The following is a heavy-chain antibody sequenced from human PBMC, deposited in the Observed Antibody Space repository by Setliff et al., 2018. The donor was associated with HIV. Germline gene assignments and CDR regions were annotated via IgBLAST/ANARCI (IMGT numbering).Heavy chain of an antibody. CDR2: INHSGST. V-gene: IGHV4-34*01. J-gene: IGHJ4*02. CDR3: ARLTLYSSSWYGTRDYFDC. Sequence: SETLSLTCAVYGGSFSGYYWSWIRQPPGKGLERIGEINHSGSTNYNPSLKSRVTISVDTSKNQFSLKLSSVTVADTAVYYCARLTLYSSSWYGTRDYFDCWGQGTLGTVSS. D-gene: IGHD6-13*01. CDR1: GGSFSGYY.